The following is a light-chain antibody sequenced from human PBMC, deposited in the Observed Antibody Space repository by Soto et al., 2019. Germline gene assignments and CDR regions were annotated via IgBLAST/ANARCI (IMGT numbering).Light chain of an antibody. CDR3: QSYDSSLSAYV. Sequence: HSVLKQPPSVSGGTPGQRVTISCPGTNSNIGAGYDVSWYQHLPGAAPKLLIYGNRFRPSGVPDRFSGSQSGTSASLAITGLQAEDEADYYCQSYDSSLSAYVFGAGTKVTVL. CDR2: GNR. J-gene: IGLJ1*01. V-gene: IGLV1-40*01. CDR1: NSNIGAGYD.